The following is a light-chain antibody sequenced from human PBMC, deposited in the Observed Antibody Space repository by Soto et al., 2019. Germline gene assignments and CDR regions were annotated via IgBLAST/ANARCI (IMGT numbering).Light chain of an antibody. CDR2: GAS. CDR3: QQYYSTPPNT. V-gene: IGKV3-15*01. CDR1: QSVSSN. J-gene: IGKJ2*01. Sequence: IEMTQSPATLSVSPGERATLSCRASQSVSSNLVWYQQKPGQAPRLLIYGASTRVTGIPARFSGSGSGTEFTLTISSLQAEDVAVYYCQQYYSTPPNTFGQGTKLEIK.